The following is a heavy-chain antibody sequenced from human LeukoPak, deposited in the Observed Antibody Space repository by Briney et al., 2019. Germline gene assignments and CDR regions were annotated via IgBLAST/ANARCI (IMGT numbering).Heavy chain of an antibody. CDR1: GFTFSSYA. Sequence: GGSLRLSCAASGFTFSSYAMSWVRQAPGKGLEWVSAISGSGGSTYYADSVKGRFTISRDNSKNTLYLQMNSLRAEDTAVYYCAKDWGYSYGYVSTFDYGGQEPLVTVSS. CDR2: ISGSGGST. V-gene: IGHV3-23*01. D-gene: IGHD5-18*01. J-gene: IGHJ4*02. CDR3: AKDWGYSYGYVSTFDY.